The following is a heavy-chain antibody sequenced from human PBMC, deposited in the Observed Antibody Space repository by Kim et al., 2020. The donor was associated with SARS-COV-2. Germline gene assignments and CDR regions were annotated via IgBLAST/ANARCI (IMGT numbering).Heavy chain of an antibody. CDR3: ARGTSASTVNTNYGMDV. CDR2: INHSGST. V-gene: IGHV4-34*01. J-gene: IGHJ6*01. Sequence: SETLSLTCAVYGGSFSGYYWSWIRQPPGKGLEWIGEINHSGSTNYNPSLKSRVTISVDTSKNQFSLKLSSVTAADTAVYYCARGTSASTVNTNYGMDVWG. CDR1: GGSFSGYY. D-gene: IGHD4-17*01.